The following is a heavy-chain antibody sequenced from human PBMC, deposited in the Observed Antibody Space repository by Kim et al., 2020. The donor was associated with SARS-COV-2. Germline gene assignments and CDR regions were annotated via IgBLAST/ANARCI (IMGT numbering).Heavy chain of an antibody. Sequence: SETLSLTCHVYGGSFSGYFWTWIRQPPGKGLEWIGEINHSGATNYNPSLKSRVTISVDTSKNQFSLRLTSGTAADTAVYYCSRGLSVVYWGQGTLVTVSS. CDR2: INHSGAT. V-gene: IGHV4-34*01. CDR1: GGSFSGYF. J-gene: IGHJ4*02. CDR3: SRGLSVVY.